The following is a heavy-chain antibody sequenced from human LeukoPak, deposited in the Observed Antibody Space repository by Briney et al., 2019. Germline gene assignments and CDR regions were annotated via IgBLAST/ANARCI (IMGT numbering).Heavy chain of an antibody. D-gene: IGHD6-13*01. Sequence: GGSLRLSCAASGFTFSSYAMSWVRQAPGKGLEWVSAISGSGGSTYYADSVKGRFTISRDNSKNTLSLQMNSLRAEDTAVYYCAKFDPSEYSSSWKYKTSDYWGQGTLVTVSS. CDR1: GFTFSSYA. CDR2: ISGSGGST. V-gene: IGHV3-23*01. J-gene: IGHJ4*02. CDR3: AKFDPSEYSSSWKYKTSDY.